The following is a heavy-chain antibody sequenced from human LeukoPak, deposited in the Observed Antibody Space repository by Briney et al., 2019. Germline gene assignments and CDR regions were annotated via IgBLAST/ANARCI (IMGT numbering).Heavy chain of an antibody. D-gene: IGHD6-19*01. J-gene: IGHJ4*02. CDR3: AREEGGDSSGWALDY. CDR2: ISNDGTGK. V-gene: IGHV3-74*01. CDR1: GFTFNNHW. Sequence: GGSLRLSCAASGFTFNNHWMHWVRQVPGKGLVWVSRISNDGTGKVYADSVKDRFTISRDNAKNSLYLQMNSLRAEDTAVYYCAREEGGDSSGWALDYWGQGTLVTVSS.